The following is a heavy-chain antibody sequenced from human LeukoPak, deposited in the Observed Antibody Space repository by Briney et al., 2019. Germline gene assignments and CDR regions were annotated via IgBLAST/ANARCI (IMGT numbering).Heavy chain of an antibody. Sequence: TGGSLRLSRAASGFTFSSYAMHWVRQAPGKGLEYVSAISSNGGSTYYANSVKGRFTISRDNYKNTLYLQMGSLRAEDMAVYYCARDRHYGDYPPENWFDPWGQGTLVTVSS. CDR2: ISSNGGST. V-gene: IGHV3-64*01. CDR3: ARDRHYGDYPPENWFDP. D-gene: IGHD4-17*01. J-gene: IGHJ5*02. CDR1: GFTFSSYA.